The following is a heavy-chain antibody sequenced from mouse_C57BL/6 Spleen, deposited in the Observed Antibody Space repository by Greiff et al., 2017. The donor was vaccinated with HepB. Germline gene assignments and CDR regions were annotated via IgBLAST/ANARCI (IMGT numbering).Heavy chain of an antibody. V-gene: IGHV3-6*01. J-gene: IGHJ1*03. CDR2: ISYDGSN. Sequence: DVKLQESGPGLVKPSQSLSLTCSVTGYSITSGYYWNWIRQFPGNKLEWMGYISYDGSNNYNPSLKNRISITRDTSKNQFFLKLNSVTTEDTATYYCARDYDRLGYWYFDVWGTGTTVTVSS. CDR3: ARDYDRLGYWYFDV. D-gene: IGHD2-12*01. CDR1: GYSITSGYY.